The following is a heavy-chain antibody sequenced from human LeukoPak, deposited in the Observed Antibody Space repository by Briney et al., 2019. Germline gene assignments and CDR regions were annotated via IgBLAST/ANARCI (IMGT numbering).Heavy chain of an antibody. V-gene: IGHV4-4*09. Sequence: PSETLSLTCTVSGGSISTYYWSWIRQPPGKGLEWIGYIYTSGTTNYNPALKSRVTISVDTSKNQFSLKLSSVTAADTAVYYCARLDGSSCVDYWGQGTLVTVSS. CDR2: IYTSGTT. D-gene: IGHD6-13*01. J-gene: IGHJ4*02. CDR3: ARLDGSSCVDY. CDR1: GGSISTYY.